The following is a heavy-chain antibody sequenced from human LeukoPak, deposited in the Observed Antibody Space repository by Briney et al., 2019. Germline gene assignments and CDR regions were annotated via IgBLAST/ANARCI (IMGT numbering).Heavy chain of an antibody. V-gene: IGHV1-8*03. CDR3: AKSSLRSDYYKS. CDR2: MNPNSGNT. D-gene: IGHD3-3*01. Sequence: ASVKVSCKASGYTFTSYDINWVRQATGQGLEWMGWMNPNSGNTGYAQKFQGRVTITRNTSISTAYMELSSLRSEDTAVYYCAKSSLRSDYYKSWGQGTLVTVSS. CDR1: GYTFTSYD. J-gene: IGHJ4*02.